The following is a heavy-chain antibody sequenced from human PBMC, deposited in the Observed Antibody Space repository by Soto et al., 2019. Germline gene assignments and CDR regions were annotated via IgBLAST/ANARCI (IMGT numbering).Heavy chain of an antibody. CDR3: ARVGTLGYSYAQYFDY. CDR1: GFTFSSYA. Sequence: PGGSLRLSCAASGFTFSSYAMHWVRQAPGKGLEWVAVISYDGSNKYYADSVKGRFTISRDNPKNTLYLQMNSLRAEDTAVYYCARVGTLGYSYAQYFDYWGQGTLVTVSS. J-gene: IGHJ4*02. V-gene: IGHV3-30-3*01. D-gene: IGHD5-18*01. CDR2: ISYDGSNK.